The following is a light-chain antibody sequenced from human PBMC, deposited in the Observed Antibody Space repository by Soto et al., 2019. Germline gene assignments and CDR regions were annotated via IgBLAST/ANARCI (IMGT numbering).Light chain of an antibody. CDR3: NSSAGGTSV. V-gene: IGLV2-8*01. CDR1: SRDVGGYDS. CDR2: DVF. J-gene: IGLJ1*01. Sequence: QSALTQPPSASGSPGQSVTISCTGTSRDVGGYDSVSWYQQHLGKAPILMIYDVFQRPSRVSGRFSGSKSGNTASLTVSGHPADDEDDYYGNSSAGGTSVLGTGTEVTVL.